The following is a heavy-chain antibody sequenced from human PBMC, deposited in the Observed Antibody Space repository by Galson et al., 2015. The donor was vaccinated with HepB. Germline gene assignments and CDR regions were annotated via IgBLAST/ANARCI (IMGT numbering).Heavy chain of an antibody. CDR3: AKNIAAPGDRYFDL. J-gene: IGHJ2*01. D-gene: IGHD6-13*01. CDR1: GGSIGSYY. CDR2: IYYSGST. Sequence: ETLSLTCTVSGGSIGSYYWSWIRQPPGKGLEWIGYIYYSGSTNYNPSLKSRLTISVDTSKNQFSLKLSSVTAADTAVYYCAKNIAAPGDRYFDLWGRGTLVTVSS. V-gene: IGHV4-59*01.